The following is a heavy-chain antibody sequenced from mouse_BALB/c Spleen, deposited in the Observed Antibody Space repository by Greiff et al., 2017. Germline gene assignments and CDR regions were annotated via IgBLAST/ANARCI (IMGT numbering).Heavy chain of an antibody. CDR2: ISSGGSYT. J-gene: IGHJ4*01. CDR1: GFTFSSYT. V-gene: IGHV5-6-4*01. Sequence: EVQGVESGGGLVKPGGSLKLSCAASGFTFSSYTMSWVRQTPEKRLEWVATISSGGSYTYYPDSVKGRFTISRDNAKNTLYLQMSSLKSEDTAMYYCTREGIYYGNYVAMDYWGQGTSVTVSS. D-gene: IGHD2-1*01. CDR3: TREGIYYGNYVAMDY.